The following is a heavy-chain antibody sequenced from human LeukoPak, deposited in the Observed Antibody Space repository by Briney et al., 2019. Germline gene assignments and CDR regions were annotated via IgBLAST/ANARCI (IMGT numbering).Heavy chain of an antibody. V-gene: IGHV3-23*01. D-gene: IGHD6-13*01. CDR1: GFTFSSYA. CDR2: ISGSGCST. J-gene: IGHJ4*02. Sequence: PGGSLRLSCAASGFTFSSYAMSWVRQAPGKGLEWVSAISGSGCSTYYADSVKGRFTISRDNSKNTLYLQVNGLRADDRAVYYCSKDPLQLVECYFDYWGQRTLVTVSS. CDR3: SKDPLQLVECYFDY.